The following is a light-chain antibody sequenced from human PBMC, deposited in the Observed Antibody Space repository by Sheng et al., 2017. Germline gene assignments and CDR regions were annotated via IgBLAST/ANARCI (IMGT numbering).Light chain of an antibody. CDR2: DVS. V-gene: IGLV2-14*01. J-gene: IGLJ2*01. CDR3: SSYTRFSTLV. Sequence: QSALTQPASVSGSPGQSITISCTGTSSDVGNYNYVSWYQQHPGKAPKVIIYDVSDRPSGVSNRFSGSKSGNTASLTISGLQAEDEADYYCSSYTRFSTLVFGGGTKLTVL. CDR1: SSDVGNYNY.